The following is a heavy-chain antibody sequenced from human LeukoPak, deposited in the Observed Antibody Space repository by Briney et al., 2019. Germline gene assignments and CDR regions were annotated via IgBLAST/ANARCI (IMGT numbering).Heavy chain of an antibody. CDR3: AELGITMIGGV. CDR2: ISSSGSTI. J-gene: IGHJ6*04. Sequence: GGSLRLSCEDSGFTFRSYEMNWVRQAPGKGLEWVSYISSSGSTICYADSVKGRFTVSRDNAKNSLYLQMNSLRAEDTAVYYCAELGITMIGGVWGKGTTVTISS. V-gene: IGHV3-48*03. CDR1: GFTFRSYE. D-gene: IGHD3-10*02.